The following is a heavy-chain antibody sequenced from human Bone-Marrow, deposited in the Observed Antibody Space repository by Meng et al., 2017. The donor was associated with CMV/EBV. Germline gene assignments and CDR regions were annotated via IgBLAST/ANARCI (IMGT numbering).Heavy chain of an antibody. D-gene: IGHD2-2*01. V-gene: IGHV3-33*01. CDR3: ARDGHDCSSTSCHFDY. CDR1: GFSFGSYG. Sequence: SGFSFGSYGMHWVRQAPGKGLEWVAVIWYDGSNKYYADSVKGRFTISRDNSKNTLYLQMNSLRAEDTAVYYCARDGHDCSSTSCHFDYWGQGTLVTVSS. J-gene: IGHJ4*02. CDR2: IWYDGSNK.